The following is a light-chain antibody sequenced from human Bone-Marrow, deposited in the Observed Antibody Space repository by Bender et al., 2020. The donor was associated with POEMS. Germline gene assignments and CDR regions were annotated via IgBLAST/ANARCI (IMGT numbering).Light chain of an antibody. Sequence: QSALTQPASVSGSPGQSITITCTGTSSDVGGHNFVSWYQQHPGKSPTLMIYEGNKRPSGVSNRFSGSKSGNTASLIISGLQTEDEADYYCCSYVGSTTYVFGTGTKVTVL. V-gene: IGLV2-23*01. J-gene: IGLJ1*01. CDR2: EGN. CDR1: SSDVGGHNF. CDR3: CSYVGSTTYV.